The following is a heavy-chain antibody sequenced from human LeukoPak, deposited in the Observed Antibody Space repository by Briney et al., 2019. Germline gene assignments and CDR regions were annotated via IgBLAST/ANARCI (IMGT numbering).Heavy chain of an antibody. CDR1: GFTFGSYG. Sequence: GGSLRLSCAASGFTFGSYGMHWVRQAPGKGLEWVAVISYDGSNKYYADSVKGRFTISRDNSKNTLYLQMNSLRAEDTAVYYCAKDQGDYDSSGYYYVWGQGTLVTVSS. V-gene: IGHV3-30*18. CDR3: AKDQGDYDSSGYYYV. J-gene: IGHJ4*02. CDR2: ISYDGSNK. D-gene: IGHD3-22*01.